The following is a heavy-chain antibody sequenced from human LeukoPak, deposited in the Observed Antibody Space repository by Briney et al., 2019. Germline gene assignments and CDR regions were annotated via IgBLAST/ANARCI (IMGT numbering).Heavy chain of an antibody. Sequence: GGSLRLSCAASGFTFNNYAMSWVRQAPGKGLEWVSAISASGGTTYYADSVKGRFTISRDNSENTLFLQMNSLRAEDTAVYYCAKEPREYCSSTSCPDWFDSWGQGTLVTVSS. CDR3: AKEPREYCSSTSCPDWFDS. J-gene: IGHJ5*01. CDR1: GFTFNNYA. D-gene: IGHD2-2*01. V-gene: IGHV3-23*01. CDR2: ISASGGTT.